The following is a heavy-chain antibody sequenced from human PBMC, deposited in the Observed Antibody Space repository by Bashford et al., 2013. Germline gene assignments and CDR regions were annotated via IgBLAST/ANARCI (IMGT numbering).Heavy chain of an antibody. CDR1: GFSVSNYY. CDR2: IKAGGDT. J-gene: IGHJ4*02. V-gene: IGHV3-53*01. D-gene: IGHD2-8*02. CDR3: ASSITTPGGFDR. Sequence: GGSLRLSCAASGFSVSNYYMIWVRQAPGKGLECVSLIKAGGDTHYADSVRGRFVISRDSSKNTLYLQVNSLRADDTAVYYCASSITTPGGFDRWGQGTLVTVSS.